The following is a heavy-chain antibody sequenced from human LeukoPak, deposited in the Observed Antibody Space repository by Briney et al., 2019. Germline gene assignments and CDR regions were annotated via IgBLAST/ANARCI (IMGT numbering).Heavy chain of an antibody. CDR3: ARYGDYGDAFDI. J-gene: IGHJ3*02. Sequence: GGSLRLSCAASGFTFSSYSMNWVRQAPGKGLEWVSSISSSSSYIYYADSVKGRFTISRGNAKNSLYPQMNSLRAEDTAVYYCARYGDYGDAFDIWGQGTMVTVSS. CDR2: ISSSSSYI. D-gene: IGHD4-17*01. V-gene: IGHV3-21*01. CDR1: GFTFSSYS.